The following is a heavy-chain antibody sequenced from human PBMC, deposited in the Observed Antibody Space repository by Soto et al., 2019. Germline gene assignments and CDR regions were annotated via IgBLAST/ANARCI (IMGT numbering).Heavy chain of an antibody. CDR2: ISSNGGST. V-gene: IGHV3-64*01. CDR1: GFTFSSYA. J-gene: IGHJ6*03. CDR3: ARVGDKYYYYYYMDV. D-gene: IGHD3-16*01. Sequence: GGSLRLSCAASGFTFSSYAMHWVRQAPGKGLEYVSAISSNGGSTYYANSVKGRFTISRDNSKNTLYLQMGSLRAEDMAVYYCARVGDKYYYYYYMDVWGKGTTVTVSS.